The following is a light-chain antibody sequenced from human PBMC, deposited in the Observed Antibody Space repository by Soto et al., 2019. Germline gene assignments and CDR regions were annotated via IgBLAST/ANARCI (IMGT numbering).Light chain of an antibody. Sequence: QSALTQPRSVSGSPGQSVTISCTGTNSDVGGYKYVSWYQQYPGKAPKLMIYDVSKRPSGVTDRFSGSKSVNTASLTISGLQAEDEADYFCCSYAGSYSYVFGTGTKLTVL. V-gene: IGLV2-11*01. J-gene: IGLJ1*01. CDR2: DVS. CDR1: NSDVGGYKY. CDR3: CSYAGSYSYV.